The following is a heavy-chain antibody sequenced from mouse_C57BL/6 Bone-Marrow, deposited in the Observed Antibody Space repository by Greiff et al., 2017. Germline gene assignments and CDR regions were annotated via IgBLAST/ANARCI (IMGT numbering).Heavy chain of an antibody. J-gene: IGHJ1*03. V-gene: IGHV1-52*01. D-gene: IGHD1-1*01. CDR1: GYTFTSYW. CDR2: IDPYDSET. CDR3: ARHYYGSSYGDWYFDV. Sequence: QVQLQQPGAELVRPGSSVKLSCKASGYTFTSYWMHWVKQRTIQGLEWIGNIDPYDSETYYNQKFKDKATLTVDKSSSTAYMQLSSLTSEDSAVYYCARHYYGSSYGDWYFDVWGTGTTVTVSS.